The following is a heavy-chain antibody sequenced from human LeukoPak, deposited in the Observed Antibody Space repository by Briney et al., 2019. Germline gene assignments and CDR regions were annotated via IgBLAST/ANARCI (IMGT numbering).Heavy chain of an antibody. CDR2: IYTSGST. Sequence: PSETLSLTCTVSGGSISSFYWSWIRQPAGKGLEWIGRIYTSGSTNYSPSLKSRVTMSVDTSKNQFSLKLRSVTAADTAVYYCAREATYGSGSYHYWGQGTLVTVSS. V-gene: IGHV4-4*07. CDR3: AREATYGSGSYHY. D-gene: IGHD3-10*01. CDR1: GGSISSFY. J-gene: IGHJ4*02.